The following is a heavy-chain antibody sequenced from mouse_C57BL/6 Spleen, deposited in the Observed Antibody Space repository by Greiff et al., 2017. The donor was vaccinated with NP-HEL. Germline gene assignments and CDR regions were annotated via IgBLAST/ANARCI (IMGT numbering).Heavy chain of an antibody. CDR2: IYPGDGDT. J-gene: IGHJ4*01. CDR3: ARNQPGAMDY. Sequence: QVQLQQSGPELVKPGASVKISCKASGYAFSSSWMNWVKQRPGKGLEWIGRIYPGDGDTNYNGKFKGKATLTAEKSSSTAYMQLSSLTSEDSAVYFGARNQPGAMDYWGKGTSVTVSS. CDR1: GYAFSSSW. V-gene: IGHV1-82*01.